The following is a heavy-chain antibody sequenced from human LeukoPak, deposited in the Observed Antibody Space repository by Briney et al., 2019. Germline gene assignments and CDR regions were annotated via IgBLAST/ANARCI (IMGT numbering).Heavy chain of an antibody. D-gene: IGHD6-6*01. Sequence: GGSLRLSCAASGFTFSSYTMNWVRQAPGKGLEWVSSITSSSSYIYYADSVKGRFTISRHNAKNSLYLQMDSLRAEDTAVYYCARARLSEYSSSSYYYYMDVWGKGTTVTVSS. CDR1: GFTFSSYT. V-gene: IGHV3-21*01. CDR2: ITSSSSYI. CDR3: ARARLSEYSSSSYYYYMDV. J-gene: IGHJ6*03.